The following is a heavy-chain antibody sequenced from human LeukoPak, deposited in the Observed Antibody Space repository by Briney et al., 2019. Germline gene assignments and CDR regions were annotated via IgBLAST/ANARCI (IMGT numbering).Heavy chain of an antibody. CDR3: ARPPRYSSGWYDY. CDR2: ISSSSYT. J-gene: IGHJ4*02. CDR1: GFTFSDYY. D-gene: IGHD6-19*01. V-gene: IGHV3-11*06. Sequence: GGSLRLSCAASGFTFSDYYMSWIRQAPGKGLEWVSYISSSSYTNYADSVKGRFTISRDNAKNSLYLQMNSLRAEDTAVYYCARPPRYSSGWYDYWGQGTLVTVSS.